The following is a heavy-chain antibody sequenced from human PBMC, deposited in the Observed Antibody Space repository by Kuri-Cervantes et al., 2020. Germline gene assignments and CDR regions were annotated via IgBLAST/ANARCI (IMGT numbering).Heavy chain of an antibody. D-gene: IGHD3-22*01. CDR3: ARTHYWLDSTGYSRPHYYLDY. V-gene: IGHV4-39*07. CDR1: AGSVSNGGHY. Sequence: SETLSLTCSVSAGSVSNGGHYWSWIRQPPGKGLEWIGSIYYSGSTYYNPSLKSRVTISVDTSENQFSLNLSSVTAADTAVYYCARTHYWLDSTGYSRPHYYLDYWGQGTLVTVSS. J-gene: IGHJ4*02. CDR2: IYYSGST.